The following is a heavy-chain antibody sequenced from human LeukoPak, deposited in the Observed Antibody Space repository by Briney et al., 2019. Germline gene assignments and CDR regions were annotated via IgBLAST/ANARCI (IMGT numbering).Heavy chain of an antibody. CDR3: ASVAMKEPHDAFDI. V-gene: IGHV3-21*01. Sequence: GGSLRLSCAASGFTFSSYSMNWVRQAPGKGLEWVSSISSSSSYIYYADSVKGRFTISRDNAKNSLYLQTNSLRAEDAAVYYCASVAMKEPHDAFDIWGQGTMVTVSS. J-gene: IGHJ3*02. CDR2: ISSSSSYI. CDR1: GFTFSSYS.